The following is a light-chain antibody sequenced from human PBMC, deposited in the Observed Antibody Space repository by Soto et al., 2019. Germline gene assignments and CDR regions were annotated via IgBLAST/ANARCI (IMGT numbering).Light chain of an antibody. CDR1: QSINNG. CDR2: DAS. CDR3: QQYKTWPLA. V-gene: IGKV1-5*01. J-gene: IGKJ4*01. Sequence: DIQMTQSPSTLSASVGDRVTITCRASQSINNGLAWYQQKPGRAPKLLIYDASSLQSGVPSRFSGSGSGTQFTLTISSLQPDDFASYYCQQYKTWPLAFGGGTKVDIK.